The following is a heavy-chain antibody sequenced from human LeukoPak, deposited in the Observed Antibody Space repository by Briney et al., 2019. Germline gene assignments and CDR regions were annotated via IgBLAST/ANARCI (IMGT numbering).Heavy chain of an antibody. Sequence: PGGSLRLSCAATGSTLSSYGMNWVRQAPGKGLEWVSHISISGSTIHYADSVRGRFTISRDNAKKSLYLQMNSLRAEDTAVYYCARGSSAGASLRHDYWGQGTLVTVSS. CDR2: ISISGSTI. V-gene: IGHV3-48*04. D-gene: IGHD1-26*01. CDR3: ARGSSAGASLRHDY. CDR1: GSTLSSYG. J-gene: IGHJ4*02.